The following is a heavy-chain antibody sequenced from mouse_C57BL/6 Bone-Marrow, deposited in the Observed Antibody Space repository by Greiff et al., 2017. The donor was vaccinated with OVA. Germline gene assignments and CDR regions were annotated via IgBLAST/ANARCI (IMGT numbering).Heavy chain of an antibody. CDR3: AKLNYYGSSHWDFDG. J-gene: IGHJ1*03. V-gene: IGHV2-3*01. Sequence: QVQLQQSGPGLVAPSQSLSIPCTVSGFSLTSYGVSWVRQPPGKGLEWLGVLWGDGSTHYHSALISRLSISQDNSKSQDFLKRNSLQTDDTATYYGAKLNYYGSSHWDFDGWGTGTTVTVSS. CDR1: GFSLTSYG. CDR2: LWGDGST. D-gene: IGHD1-1*01.